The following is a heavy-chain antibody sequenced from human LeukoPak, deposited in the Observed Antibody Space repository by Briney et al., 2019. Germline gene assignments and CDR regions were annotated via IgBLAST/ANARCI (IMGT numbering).Heavy chain of an antibody. CDR2: IRYDGSNK. J-gene: IGHJ4*02. D-gene: IGHD5-12*01. CDR3: AKDLAYSGYGTFIDY. CDR1: GFTFSSYG. V-gene: IGHV3-30*02. Sequence: GGSLRLSCAASGFTFSSYGMHWVRQAPGKGPEWVAFIRYDGSNKYYSDSVKGRVTISRDNSKNTLYLQMNSLRAEDTAVYYCAKDLAYSGYGTFIDYWGQGTLVTVSS.